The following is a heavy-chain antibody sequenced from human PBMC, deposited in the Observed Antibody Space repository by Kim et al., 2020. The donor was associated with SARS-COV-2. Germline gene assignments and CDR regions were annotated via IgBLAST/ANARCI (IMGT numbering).Heavy chain of an antibody. CDR3: ARVHSSTWKIDY. CDR1: GDSVSSNSVA. V-gene: IGHV6-1*01. J-gene: IGHJ4*02. Sequence: SQTLSLTCAISGDSVSSNSVAWNWIRQSPSRGLEWLGRTYYRSKWYNEYAVSVKSRITINSDTSKNHFSLQLNSVTPEDTAVYYCARVHSSTWKIDYWGQGTLVTVSS. CDR2: TYYRSKWYN. D-gene: IGHD2-2*01.